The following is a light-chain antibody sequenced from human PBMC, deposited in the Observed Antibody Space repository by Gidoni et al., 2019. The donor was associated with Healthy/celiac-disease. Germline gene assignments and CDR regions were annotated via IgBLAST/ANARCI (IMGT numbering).Light chain of an antibody. CDR2: GVS. CDR3: QQYGSSSLT. Sequence: EIVWPQSPVTLSLSLGVRATLSCRASQSVSSRCLHWYQQKPGQAPRLLIYGVSIRATGIPDSFSGSGPGTDFTLTISRLEPEDFAVYYCQQYGSSSLTFGQGTRLEIK. V-gene: IGKV3-20*01. J-gene: IGKJ5*01. CDR1: QSVSSRC.